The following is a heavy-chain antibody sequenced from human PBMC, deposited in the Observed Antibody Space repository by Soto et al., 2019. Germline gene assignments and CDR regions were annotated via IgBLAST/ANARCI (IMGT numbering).Heavy chain of an antibody. V-gene: IGHV4-34*01. CDR1: GGSFSGYY. J-gene: IGHJ3*02. CDR3: ARGYLDHIWFWELGAFDI. D-gene: IGHD3-10*01. CDR2: INHSGST. Sequence: SETLSLTCAVYGGSFSGYYWSWIRQPPGKGLEWIGEINHSGSTNYNPSLKSRVTISVDTSKNQFSLKLSFVTAADTAVYYCARGYLDHIWFWELGAFDIWGQGTMVTVSS.